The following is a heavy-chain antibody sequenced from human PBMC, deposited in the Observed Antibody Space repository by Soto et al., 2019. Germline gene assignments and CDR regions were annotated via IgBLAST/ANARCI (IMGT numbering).Heavy chain of an antibody. D-gene: IGHD5-12*01. CDR3: TASGYPFFDF. J-gene: IGHJ4*02. CDR2: IKSKTDGWAT. V-gene: IGHV3-15*07. Sequence: GGSLRLSCAASGFTFSDAWMNWVRQAPGKGLEWVGRIKSKTDGWATNYAAPVQGRFTISRDDSKNTLYLQMNSLKTEDTAVYRGTASGYPFFDFWGQGILVTVSS. CDR1: GFTFSDAW.